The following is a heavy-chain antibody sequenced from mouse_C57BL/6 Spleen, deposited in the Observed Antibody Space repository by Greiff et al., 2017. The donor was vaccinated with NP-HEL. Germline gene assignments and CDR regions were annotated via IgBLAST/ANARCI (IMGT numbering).Heavy chain of an antibody. CDR3: ARSDYVYDAMDY. V-gene: IGHV1-61*01. CDR1: GYTFTSYW. J-gene: IGHJ4*01. Sequence: QAQLQQPGAELVRPGSSVKLSCKASGYTFTSYWMDWVKQRPGQGLEWIGNIYPSDSETHYNQKFKDKATLTVDKSSSTAYMQLSSLTSEDSAVYYCARSDYVYDAMDYWGQGTSVTVSS. CDR2: IYPSDSET. D-gene: IGHD2-2*01.